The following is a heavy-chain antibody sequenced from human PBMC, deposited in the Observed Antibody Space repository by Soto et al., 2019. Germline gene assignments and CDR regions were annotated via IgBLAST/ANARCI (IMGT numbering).Heavy chain of an antibody. CDR1: GGSISSSSYY. CDR2: MYYSGST. Sequence: SETLSLSCTVLGGSISSSSYYGGWIRQQPGKGLEWIGSMYYSGSTYYNPSLKRRVTISVDTSKNQFSLKLNSVTPEDTAVYYCARSWPIDIWGQGTMVTVS. V-gene: IGHV4-39*01. CDR3: ARSWPIDI. J-gene: IGHJ3*02.